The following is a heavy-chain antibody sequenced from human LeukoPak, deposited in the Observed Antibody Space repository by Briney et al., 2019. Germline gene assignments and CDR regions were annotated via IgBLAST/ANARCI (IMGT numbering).Heavy chain of an antibody. CDR2: IRYDGSNK. Sequence: GGSLRLSGAASGFAFSSYGMHWVRQAPGKGLEWVAFIRYDGSNKYYADSVKGRFTISRDNSKNTLYLQMNSLRAEDTAVYYCAKDLGSSWEFDYWGQGTLVTVSS. V-gene: IGHV3-30*02. J-gene: IGHJ4*02. D-gene: IGHD6-6*01. CDR1: GFAFSSYG. CDR3: AKDLGSSWEFDY.